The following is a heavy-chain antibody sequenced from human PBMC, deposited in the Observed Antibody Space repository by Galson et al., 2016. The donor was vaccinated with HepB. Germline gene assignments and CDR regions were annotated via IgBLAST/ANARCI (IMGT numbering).Heavy chain of an antibody. D-gene: IGHD6-13*01. V-gene: IGHV3-9*01. Sequence: SLRLSCAASGFTFDEYAMHWVRRAPGKGLEWVSTISWNSGTIHYMDSVKGGFTTSRDNAKNSLYLQMDGLKTEDTALYYCAKDMSAGAAASGCFDCWGQGTLVTVSS. J-gene: IGHJ4*02. CDR1: GFTFDEYA. CDR3: AKDMSAGAAASGCFDC. CDR2: ISWNSGTI.